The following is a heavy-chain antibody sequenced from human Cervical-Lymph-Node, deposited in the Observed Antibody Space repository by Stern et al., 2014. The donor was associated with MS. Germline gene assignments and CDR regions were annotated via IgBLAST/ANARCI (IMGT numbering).Heavy chain of an antibody. D-gene: IGHD2-2*01. CDR3: ARDDIVVVPGRNGVDV. CDR1: GFTFSSYG. V-gene: IGHV3-33*01. J-gene: IGHJ6*02. CDR2: IWYDGSDK. Sequence: VQLVESGGGVVHPGRSLRLSCVASGFTFSSYGMHWVRQAPGKGLEWVAVIWYDGSDKYYAESVKGRFTISRDNSKNTLFLQMNSLRAEDTALYYCARDDIVVVPGRNGVDVWGQGTTVTVSS.